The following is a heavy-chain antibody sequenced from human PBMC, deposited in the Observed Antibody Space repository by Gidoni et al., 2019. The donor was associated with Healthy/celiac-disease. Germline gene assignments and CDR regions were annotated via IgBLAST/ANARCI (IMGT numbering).Heavy chain of an antibody. CDR2: IYYSGST. J-gene: IGHJ3*02. V-gene: IGHV4-59*01. Sequence: QVQLQESGPGLVKPSETLSLTCTVSGGSISSYYWSWIRQPPGKGLEWIGYIYYSGSTNYNPSLKSRVTISVDTSKNQFSLKLSSVTAADTAVYYCASHGYSSSDGAFDIWGQGTMVTVSS. CDR1: GGSISSYY. CDR3: ASHGYSSSDGAFDI. D-gene: IGHD6-13*01.